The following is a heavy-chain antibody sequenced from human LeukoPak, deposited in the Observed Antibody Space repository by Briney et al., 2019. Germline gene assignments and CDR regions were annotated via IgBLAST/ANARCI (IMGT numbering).Heavy chain of an antibody. Sequence: GGSLRLSCEASGFTFSSYTMSWVRQAPGKGLEWVSCISGTSSYIYYADSLKGRFTISRDNAKNSLYLQMNSLRAEDTAVYYCASFGDQPTQYYYYYMDVSGKGTTVTVSS. CDR2: ISGTSSYI. CDR1: GFTFSSYT. V-gene: IGHV3-21*01. D-gene: IGHD4-17*01. CDR3: ASFGDQPTQYYYYYMDV. J-gene: IGHJ6*03.